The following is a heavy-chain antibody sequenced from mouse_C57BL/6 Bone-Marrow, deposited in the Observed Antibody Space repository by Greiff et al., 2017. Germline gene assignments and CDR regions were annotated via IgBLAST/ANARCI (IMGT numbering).Heavy chain of an antibody. CDR2: ILPGSGST. CDR3: ASFYYDYERVYFDY. Sequence: QVQLQQSGAELMKPGASVKLSCKATGYTFTGYWIEWVKQRPGHGLEWIGEILPGSGSTNYNEKFKGKATLTADTSSNTAYLQLSSLTTEDSAIYYCASFYYDYERVYFDYWGQGATLTVSS. J-gene: IGHJ2*01. V-gene: IGHV1-9*01. CDR1: GYTFTGYW. D-gene: IGHD2-4*01.